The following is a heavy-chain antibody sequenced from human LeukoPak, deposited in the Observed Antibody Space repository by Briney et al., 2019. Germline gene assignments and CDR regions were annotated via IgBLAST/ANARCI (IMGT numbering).Heavy chain of an antibody. CDR1: GFTFSSYS. D-gene: IGHD6-19*01. CDR2: ISSSSSYI. V-gene: IGHV3-21*01. Sequence: PGGSLRLSCAASGFTFSSYSMNWVRQAPGKGLEWVSSISSSSSYIYYADSVKGRFTISRDNAKNSLYLQMNSLRAEDTAVYYCARVYWGPGQWLIQNFDYWDQGTLVTVSS. J-gene: IGHJ4*02. CDR3: ARVYWGPGQWLIQNFDY.